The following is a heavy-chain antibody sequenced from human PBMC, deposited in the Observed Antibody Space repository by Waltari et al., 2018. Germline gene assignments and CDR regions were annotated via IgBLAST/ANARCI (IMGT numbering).Heavy chain of an antibody. CDR3: ARDVCEELERRDDAFDI. CDR1: GGYFSGYY. J-gene: IGHJ3*02. CDR2: NNQSGSS. V-gene: IGHV4-34*01. D-gene: IGHD1-1*01. Sequence: QVQLQQWGAGLLKPSETLSLTCAVYGGYFSGYYCSWIRQPPGKGLEWIGENNQSGSSNNKPSTKSRVTITGDSSKNQFTSKLSYVPAADRAVYYGARDVCEELERRDDAFDIWGQGTMVTVSS.